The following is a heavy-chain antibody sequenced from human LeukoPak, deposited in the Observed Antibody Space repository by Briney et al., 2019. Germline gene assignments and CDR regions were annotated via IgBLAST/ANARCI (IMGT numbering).Heavy chain of an antibody. CDR1: GFTFNTYE. V-gene: IGHV3-48*03. CDR3: ARAEWSNWCFDL. J-gene: IGHJ2*01. CDR2: ITSSGSTI. Sequence: QPGGSLRLSCAASGFTFNTYEMNWVRQAPGKGLEWVSYITSSGSTIYYADYVKGRFTISRDNGKNSLYLQMNSLRAEDTAVYYCARAEWSNWCFDLWGRGTLVTVSS. D-gene: IGHD3-3*01.